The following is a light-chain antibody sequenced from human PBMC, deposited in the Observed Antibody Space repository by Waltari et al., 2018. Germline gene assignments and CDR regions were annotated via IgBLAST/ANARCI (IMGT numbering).Light chain of an antibody. Sequence: DIQMTQSPSSLSASVGDRVTISCRASQSITGYLNWYQQKPGLAPKLLVYTASSLQSGIPLRFSGSGSGTDFTLTISSLQPEDFATYYCQQSYSTPYTFGQGTKLEIK. V-gene: IGKV1-39*01. J-gene: IGKJ2*01. CDR2: TAS. CDR3: QQSYSTPYT. CDR1: QSITGY.